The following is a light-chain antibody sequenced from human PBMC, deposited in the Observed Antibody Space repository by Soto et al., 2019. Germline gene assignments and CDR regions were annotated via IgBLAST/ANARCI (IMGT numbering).Light chain of an antibody. CDR3: QQYNNWPRT. CDR1: QSVSSN. J-gene: IGKJ1*01. Sequence: ETVVRQSPATLAVCPGERATLSCRASQSVSSNLAWYQQKPGQAPRLLIYGASTRATGIPARFSGSGSGTEFTLTISSLQSEDFAVYYCQQYNNWPRTFGQGTKV. V-gene: IGKV3-15*01. CDR2: GAS.